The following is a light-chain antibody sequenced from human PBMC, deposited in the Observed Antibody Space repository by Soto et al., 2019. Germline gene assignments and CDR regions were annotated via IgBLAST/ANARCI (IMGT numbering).Light chain of an antibody. J-gene: IGKJ1*01. V-gene: IGKV3-15*01. CDR2: SAS. Sequence: EIVMTQSPATLSASPGESATLSCRASQSVSSNLAWYQQKPGQAPRLLIYSASTRATGIPDRFSGSGSGTEFTLTISSLQSEDFAVYYCQQYNNWPRTFGQGTKVEIK. CDR3: QQYNNWPRT. CDR1: QSVSSN.